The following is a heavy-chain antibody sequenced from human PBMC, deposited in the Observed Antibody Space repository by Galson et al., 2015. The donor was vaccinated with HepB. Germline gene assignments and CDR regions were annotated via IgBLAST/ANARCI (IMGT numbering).Heavy chain of an antibody. J-gene: IGHJ4*02. CDR1: GYTFTSYS. D-gene: IGHD4-17*01. V-gene: IGHV1-18*01. Sequence: SVKVSCKASGYTFTSYSINWVRQAPGQGLEWMGWISLYNGNTHYAQNLQDRVTMTTDTSTTTAYMELRSLTSDDTAVYYCAREMGDPDYGGYGKYYLDYFGQGSLVTGSS. CDR2: ISLYNGNT. CDR3: AREMGDPDYGGYGKYYLDY.